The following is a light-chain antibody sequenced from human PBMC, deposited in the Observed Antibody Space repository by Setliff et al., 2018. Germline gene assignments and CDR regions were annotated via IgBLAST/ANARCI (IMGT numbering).Light chain of an antibody. Sequence: QSVLAQPAAVSGSPGQSITISCAGSNSDVGGYNYVSWYQQHPGKAPKLMIYEVTKRPSGVSDRFSGSKSGNTASLTISGLQAEDEADYYCLSYTSESTHALFAGGTKVT. CDR1: NSDVGGYNY. CDR2: EVT. J-gene: IGLJ2*01. CDR3: LSYTSESTHAL. V-gene: IGLV2-14*01.